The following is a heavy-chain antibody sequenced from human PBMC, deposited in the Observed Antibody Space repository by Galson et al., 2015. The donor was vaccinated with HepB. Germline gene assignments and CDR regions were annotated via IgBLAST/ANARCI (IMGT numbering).Heavy chain of an antibody. CDR2: ISGTGVQT. CDR3: VKGWLDY. V-gene: IGHV3-23*01. D-gene: IGHD2-15*01. Sequence: SMSISCAVAGFTFSNSDMGWVRHAPGKGLKWVSGISGTGVQTYYADSVKGRFSISRDNSKDTWYLQMNSLRAEDTAVYYCVKGWLDYWGQGTLVTVSS. CDR1: GFTFSNSD. J-gene: IGHJ4*02.